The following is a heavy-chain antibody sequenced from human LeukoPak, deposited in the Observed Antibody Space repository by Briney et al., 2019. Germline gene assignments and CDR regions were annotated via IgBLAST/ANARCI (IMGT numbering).Heavy chain of an antibody. Sequence: GGSLRLSCAASGFTFSSYAMSWVRQAPGKGLEWVSGISGSGPYTFYTDSEKGRFTISRDSSKNTLYLQMNSLRAEDTALYYCAKHGYCSGISCFFDFWGQGTLVTVSS. D-gene: IGHD2-2*03. J-gene: IGHJ4*02. V-gene: IGHV3-23*01. CDR3: AKHGYCSGISCFFDF. CDR2: ISGSGPYT. CDR1: GFTFSSYA.